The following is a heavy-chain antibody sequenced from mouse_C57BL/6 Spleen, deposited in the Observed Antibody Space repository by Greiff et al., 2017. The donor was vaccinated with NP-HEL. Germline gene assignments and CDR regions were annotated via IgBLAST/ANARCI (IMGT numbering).Heavy chain of an antibody. CDR1: GFTFSDYG. J-gene: IGHJ4*01. Sequence: VHLVESGGGLVKPGGSLKLSCAASGFTFSDYGMHWVRQAPEKGLEWVAYISSGSSTIYYADTVKGRFTISRDNAKNTLFLQMTSLRSEDTAMYYCATYGSSYDYAMDYWGQGTSVTVSS. V-gene: IGHV5-17*01. CDR2: ISSGSSTI. D-gene: IGHD1-1*01. CDR3: ATYGSSYDYAMDY.